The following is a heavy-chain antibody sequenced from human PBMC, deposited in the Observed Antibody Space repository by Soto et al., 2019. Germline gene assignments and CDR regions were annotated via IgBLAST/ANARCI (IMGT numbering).Heavy chain of an antibody. CDR3: AKDLGSGKPYYYYAMDV. J-gene: IGHJ6*02. V-gene: IGHV3-30*18. D-gene: IGHD3-10*01. Sequence: VRLVQSGGGVVQPGRALTLACVASGFTFDNYGMHWVRQAPGQGLDWVAVISYDGKNQYYEDSVKGRFTISRDNSRNTLYLQMNSLRAEDTAVYYCAKDLGSGKPYYYYAMDVWGQGTTVTVSS. CDR1: GFTFDNYG. CDR2: ISYDGKNQ.